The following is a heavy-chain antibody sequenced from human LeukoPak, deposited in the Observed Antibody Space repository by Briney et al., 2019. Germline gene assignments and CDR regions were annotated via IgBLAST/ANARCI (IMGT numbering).Heavy chain of an antibody. V-gene: IGHV4-59*01. Sequence: SETLSLTCTVSGASISTNSWSWIRQPPGKGLEWIGCRYDGGRDLYNPSLRSRVTISVDASEKQFSLSLRSVTAADTAIYYCASGIQGAGNNYWGQGTLVTVSS. CDR1: GASISTNS. CDR2: RYDGGRD. J-gene: IGHJ4*02. CDR3: ASGIQGAGNNY. D-gene: IGHD6-19*01.